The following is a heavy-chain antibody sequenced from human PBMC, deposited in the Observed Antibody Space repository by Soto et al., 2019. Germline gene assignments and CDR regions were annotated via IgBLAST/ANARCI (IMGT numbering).Heavy chain of an antibody. CDR2: ISAHNGNT. CDR1: GYDFTTYG. J-gene: IGHJ4*02. D-gene: IGHD1-1*01. Sequence: QVHLVQSGAEVKKPGDSVKVACKGSGYDFTTYGITWVRQAPGQGLEWMAWISAHNGNTDYAQKLQGRVTVTRDTSTSTAYMELRSLRSDDTAVYYCATGRYGDYWGQGALVTVSS. V-gene: IGHV1-18*01. CDR3: ATGRYGDY.